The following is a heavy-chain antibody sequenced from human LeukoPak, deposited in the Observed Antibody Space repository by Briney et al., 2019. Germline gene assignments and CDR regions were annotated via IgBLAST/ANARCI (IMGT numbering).Heavy chain of an antibody. CDR3: ARSPSYSGIYVY. D-gene: IGHD1-26*01. CDR1: ASAFTSYY. CDR2: VNPSGGST. Sequence: ASGKVSCKASASAFTSYYMQWVRQAPAQGHEWKGIVNPSGGSTNNAQKFQGKVTMTRDTSTSTVYMELGSLRSEDTAVYDCARSPSYSGIYVYWGQGTLVTVSS. J-gene: IGHJ4*02. V-gene: IGHV1-46*01.